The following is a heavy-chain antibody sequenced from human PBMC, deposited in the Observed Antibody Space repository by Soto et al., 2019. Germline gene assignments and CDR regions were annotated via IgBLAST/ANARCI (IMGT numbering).Heavy chain of an antibody. CDR3: ARESWSGQLVGYYYYYGMDV. CDR2: IIPIFGTA. D-gene: IGHD6-6*01. CDR1: GGTFSSYA. V-gene: IGHV1-69*06. J-gene: IGHJ6*02. Sequence: QVQLVQSGAEVKKPGSSVKVSCKASGGTFSSYAISWVRQAPGQGLEWMGGIIPIFGTANYAQKFQGRVTITADKSTSTAYMELSSLRSEDTAVYYYARESWSGQLVGYYYYYGMDVWGQGTTVTVSS.